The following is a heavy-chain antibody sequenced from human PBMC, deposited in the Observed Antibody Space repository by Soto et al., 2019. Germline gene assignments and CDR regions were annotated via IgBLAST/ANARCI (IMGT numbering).Heavy chain of an antibody. V-gene: IGHV6-1*01. D-gene: IGHD6-13*01. CDR1: GDSVSSNSAA. Sequence: LSQTLSLTCAISGDSVSSNSAAWNWIRQSPSRGLEWLGRTYYRSKWYNDYAVSVKSRITINPDTSKNQFSLQLNSVTPEDTAVYYCARVFRGSSWYLNWFDPWGQGTLVTVSS. J-gene: IGHJ5*02. CDR2: TYYRSKWYN. CDR3: ARVFRGSSWYLNWFDP.